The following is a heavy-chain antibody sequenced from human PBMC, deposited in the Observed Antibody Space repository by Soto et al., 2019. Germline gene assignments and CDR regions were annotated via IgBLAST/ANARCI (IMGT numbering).Heavy chain of an antibody. J-gene: IGHJ6*02. V-gene: IGHV3-73*01. CDR2: IRSKANSYAT. D-gene: IGHD1-26*01. CDR3: TRCPPPRLVGATNRYGMDV. Sequence: GGSLRLSCAASWFTFSGSAMHWVRQASGKGLEWVGRIRSKANSYATAYAASVQGRFTISRDDSKNTAYLQMNSLETEDTAVYYCTRCPPPRLVGATNRYGMDVWGQGTTVTVSS. CDR1: WFTFSGSA.